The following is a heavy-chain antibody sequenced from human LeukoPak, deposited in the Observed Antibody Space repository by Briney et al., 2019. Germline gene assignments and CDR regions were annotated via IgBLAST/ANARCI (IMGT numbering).Heavy chain of an antibody. CDR3: AKGGMVAAILGY. V-gene: IGHV3-33*06. CDR1: GFTFSSYG. Sequence: PGGSLRLSCAASGFTFSSYGMHWVRQAPGKGLEWVAVIWYDGSNKYYADSVKGRFTISRDNSKNTLYLQMNSLRAEDTAMYYCAKGGMVAAILGYWGQGTLVTVSS. CDR2: IWYDGSNK. D-gene: IGHD2-15*01. J-gene: IGHJ4*02.